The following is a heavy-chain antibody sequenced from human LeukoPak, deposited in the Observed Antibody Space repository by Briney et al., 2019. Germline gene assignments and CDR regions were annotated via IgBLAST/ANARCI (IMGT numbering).Heavy chain of an antibody. V-gene: IGHV3-21*01. CDR1: GFTFSSYS. J-gene: IGHJ5*02. CDR3: ARASRRRDVSFGESHSNYWFDP. Sequence: PGGSLRLSCAASGFTFSSYSMNWVRQAPGKGLEWVSSISSSSSYIYYADSVKGRFTISRDNAKNTLYLQMNSLRAEDTAVYYCARASRRRDVSFGESHSNYWFDPRGEGTMATVSS. D-gene: IGHD3-10*01. CDR2: ISSSSSYI.